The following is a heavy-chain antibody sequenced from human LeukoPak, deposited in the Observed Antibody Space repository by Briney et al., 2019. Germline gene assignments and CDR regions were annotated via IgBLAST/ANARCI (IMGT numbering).Heavy chain of an antibody. CDR3: VKELRSYGYSLFDY. D-gene: IGHD5-18*01. Sequence: GGSLRLSCVASGFTFSNHAMNWVRQAPGEGLEWVSVISGGGETSYYADSVKGRFTISRDNSKNTIYLQMNSLGAEDTAVYYCVKELRSYGYSLFDYWGQGSLVTVSS. V-gene: IGHV3-23*01. CDR2: ISGGGETS. CDR1: GFTFSNHA. J-gene: IGHJ4*02.